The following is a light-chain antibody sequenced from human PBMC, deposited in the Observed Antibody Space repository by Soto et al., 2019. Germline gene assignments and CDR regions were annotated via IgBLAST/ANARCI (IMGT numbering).Light chain of an antibody. Sequence: EIVLTQSPGTLSLSPEEGATLSCRASQSVITNFFAWYPQKPGQAPRLLIYGASTRATGSPYRFSGSGSGTDFTLTISRLEPEDFAVYYCQKYGRTSWTFGQGTELDIK. V-gene: IGKV3-20*01. CDR2: GAS. CDR3: QKYGRTSWT. J-gene: IGKJ1*01. CDR1: QSVITNF.